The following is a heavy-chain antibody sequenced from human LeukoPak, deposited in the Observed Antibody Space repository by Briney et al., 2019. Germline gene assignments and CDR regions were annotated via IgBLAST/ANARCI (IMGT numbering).Heavy chain of an antibody. CDR1: GFTLSSYE. CDR2: ISDSGSTT. CDR3: ARVGYSNWGDALDI. V-gene: IGHV3-48*03. J-gene: IGHJ3*02. D-gene: IGHD6-13*01. Sequence: GGSLRLSCAASGFTLSSYETNWVRQAPGKGLEWISYISDSGSTTYYADSVKGRFSISRDNAKSSLYLQMNSLRAEDTAVYYCARVGYSNWGDALDIWGQGTMVTASS.